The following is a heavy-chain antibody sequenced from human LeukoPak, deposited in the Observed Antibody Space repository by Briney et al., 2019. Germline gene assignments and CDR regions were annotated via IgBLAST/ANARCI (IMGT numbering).Heavy chain of an antibody. CDR3: ARDGILRYFDWQWREPHGMDV. V-gene: IGHV4-59*11. J-gene: IGHJ6*02. Sequence: PSETLSLTCTVSGGSISSHYWSWIRQPPGKGLEWIGYIYYSGSTNYNPSLKSRVTISVDTSKNQFSLKLSSVTAADTAVYYCARDGILRYFDWQWREPHGMDVWGQGTTVTVSS. CDR2: IYYSGST. CDR1: GGSISSHY. D-gene: IGHD3-9*01.